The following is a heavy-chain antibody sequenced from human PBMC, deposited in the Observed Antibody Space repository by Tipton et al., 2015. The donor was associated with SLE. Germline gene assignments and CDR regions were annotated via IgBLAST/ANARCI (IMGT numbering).Heavy chain of an antibody. CDR3: ARVANYDDSSGYSTAFDI. D-gene: IGHD3-22*01. Sequence: SLRLSCAASGFTFSSYAMHWVRQAPGKWLEWVAVISYDGSNKYYADSVKGRFTISRDNSKNTLYLQMNSLRAEDTAVYYCARVANYDDSSGYSTAFDIWGQGTMATVSS. J-gene: IGHJ3*02. CDR1: GFTFSSYA. CDR2: ISYDGSNK. V-gene: IGHV3-30-3*01.